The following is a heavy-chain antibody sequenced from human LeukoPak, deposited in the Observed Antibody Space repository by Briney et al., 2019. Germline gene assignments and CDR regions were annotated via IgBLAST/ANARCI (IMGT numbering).Heavy chain of an antibody. CDR1: GYTFRNFG. CDR2: INAYTEKT. V-gene: IGHV1-18*01. Sequence: ASVKVSCKASGYTFRNFGISWVRQAPGQGLEWMAWINAYTEKTVYAQNLQGRVTLTTDTSTSTAYMELRSLRSEDTAVYYCAVKGYSGYVFDYWGQGTLVTVSS. D-gene: IGHD5-12*01. CDR3: AVKGYSGYVFDY. J-gene: IGHJ4*02.